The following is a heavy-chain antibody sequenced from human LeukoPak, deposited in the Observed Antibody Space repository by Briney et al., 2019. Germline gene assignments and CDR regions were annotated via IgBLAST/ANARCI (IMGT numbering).Heavy chain of an antibody. J-gene: IGHJ3*02. Sequence: SETLSLTCTVSGGSISSYYWSWIRQPAGKGLEWIGRIYTSGSTNYNPSLKSRVTMSVDTSKNQFSLKLSSVTAADTAAYYCARDRRKTYCSSTSCYSVDAFDIWGQGTMVTVSS. V-gene: IGHV4-4*07. D-gene: IGHD2-2*01. CDR1: GGSISSYY. CDR3: ARDRRKTYCSSTSCYSVDAFDI. CDR2: IYTSGST.